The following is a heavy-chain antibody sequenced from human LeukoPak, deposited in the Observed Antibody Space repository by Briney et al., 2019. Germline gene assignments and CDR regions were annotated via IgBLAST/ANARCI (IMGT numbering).Heavy chain of an antibody. CDR2: IIPIFGTA. Sequence: SVKVSCKASGYTFTGYYMHWVRQAPGQGLEWMGGIIPIFGTANYAQKFQGRVTITADESTSTAYMELSSLRSEDTAVYYCARVNVLRYFDWSSYNWFDPWGQGTLVTVSS. V-gene: IGHV1-69*13. J-gene: IGHJ5*02. CDR3: ARVNVLRYFDWSSYNWFDP. CDR1: GYTFTGYY. D-gene: IGHD3-9*01.